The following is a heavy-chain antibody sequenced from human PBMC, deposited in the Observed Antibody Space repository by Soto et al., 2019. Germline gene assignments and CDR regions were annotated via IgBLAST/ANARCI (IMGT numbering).Heavy chain of an antibody. CDR3: ATGRTTFYGSGSYGFDY. CDR2: IIPILGIA. CDR1: GGTFSSYT. J-gene: IGHJ4*02. Sequence: QVQLVQSGAEVKKPGSSVKVSCKASGGTFSSYTISWVRQAPGQGLEWMGRIIPILGIANYAQKFQGRVTITADKSTSTAYMELSSLRSEDTAVYYCATGRTTFYGSGSYGFDYWGQGTLVTVSS. V-gene: IGHV1-69*02. D-gene: IGHD3-10*01.